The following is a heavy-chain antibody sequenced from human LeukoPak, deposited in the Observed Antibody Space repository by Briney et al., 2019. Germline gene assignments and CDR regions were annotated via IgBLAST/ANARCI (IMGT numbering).Heavy chain of an antibody. D-gene: IGHD5-12*01. V-gene: IGHV4-61*02. Sequence: SETLSLTCTVSGGSISSSSYYWGWIRQPAGKGLEWIGRVYASGSTNYNPSLKSRVSISLDTSKNQFSLKLSSVTAADTAVYYCARTATSTPSFDYWGQGTLVTVSS. CDR1: GGSISSSSYY. CDR2: VYASGST. CDR3: ARTATSTPSFDY. J-gene: IGHJ4*02.